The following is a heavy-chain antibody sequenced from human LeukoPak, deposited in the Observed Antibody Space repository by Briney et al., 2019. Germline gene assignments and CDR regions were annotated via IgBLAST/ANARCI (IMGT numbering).Heavy chain of an antibody. J-gene: IGHJ3*02. CDR3: ARDRYAFDI. CDR1: GGSISSYY. Sequence: PSETLSLTCTVSGGSISSYYWSWIRQPPGKGLEWIGYIYYSGSTNYNPSLKSRVTISVNTSKNQFSLKLSSVTAADTAVYYCARDRYAFDIRGQGTMVTVSS. V-gene: IGHV4-59*01. CDR2: IYYSGST.